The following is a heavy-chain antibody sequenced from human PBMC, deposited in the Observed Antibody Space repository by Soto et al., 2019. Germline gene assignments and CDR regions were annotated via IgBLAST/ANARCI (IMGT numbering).Heavy chain of an antibody. CDR2: ISGSAAST. D-gene: IGHD6-19*01. CDR1: GFTFSSYA. CDR3: AKDLVAGVDY. V-gene: IGHV3-23*01. J-gene: IGHJ4*02. Sequence: GRSLRLSCAASGFTFSSYAMSLVRQAPGKGLGCVSAISGSAASTYYADSVKGRFTISRDNSKNTLYLQMNSLRAEDTAVYYCAKDLVAGVDYGGQGTLVTVSS.